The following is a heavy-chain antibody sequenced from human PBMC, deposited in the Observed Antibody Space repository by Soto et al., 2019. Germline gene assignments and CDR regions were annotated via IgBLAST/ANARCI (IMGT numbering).Heavy chain of an antibody. V-gene: IGHV3-23*01. J-gene: IGHJ4*02. CDR3: AKGKVPAVAGTSYYFDY. CDR1: GFTFSSYA. Sequence: GSLRLSCAASGFTFSSYAMSWVRQAPGKGLEWVSAISGSGGSTYYADSVKGRFTISRDNSKNTLYLQMNSLRAEDTAVYYCAKGKVPAVAGTSYYFDYWGQGTLVTVSS. D-gene: IGHD6-19*01. CDR2: ISGSGGST.